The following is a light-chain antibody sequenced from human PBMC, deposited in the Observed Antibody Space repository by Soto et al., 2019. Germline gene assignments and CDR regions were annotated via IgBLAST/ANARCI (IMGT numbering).Light chain of an antibody. J-gene: IGKJ3*01. Sequence: EIVLTQSPATLSLSPGERATLSCRASQSVSGYLAWYQPKPGQAPRLLIYDASNRATGIPARFSGSGSGTGFTLTISSLEPEDFAVYYCQQRSNWPLTFGPGTKVDIK. CDR2: DAS. CDR3: QQRSNWPLT. CDR1: QSVSGY. V-gene: IGKV3-11*01.